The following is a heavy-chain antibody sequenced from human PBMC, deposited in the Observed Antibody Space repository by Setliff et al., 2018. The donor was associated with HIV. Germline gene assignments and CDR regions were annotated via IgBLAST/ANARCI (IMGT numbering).Heavy chain of an antibody. CDR3: GAGQHSYSYLGYYYSGVDV. J-gene: IGHJ6*02. CDR1: GYTFTNYA. D-gene: IGHD3-10*01. CDR2: INAGNDNT. Sequence: ASVKVSCKASGYTFTNYAMHWVRQAPGQRLEWMGWINAGNDNTKYSHKFQGRVTITADESTSTAYMELSSLRSDDTAIYYCGAGQHSYSYLGYYYSGVDVWGQGTTVTVSS. V-gene: IGHV1-3*01.